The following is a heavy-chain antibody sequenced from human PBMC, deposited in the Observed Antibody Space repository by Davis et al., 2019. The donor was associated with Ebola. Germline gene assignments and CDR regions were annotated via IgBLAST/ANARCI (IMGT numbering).Heavy chain of an antibody. CDR3: ARDRDVLLRQTDY. J-gene: IGHJ4*02. D-gene: IGHD2-15*01. CDR1: GYTFTSYG. Sequence: ASVKVSCKASGYTFTSYGISWVRQAPGQGLEWMGWISAYNGNTNYAQNVQGRVIMTSDTATTTAYMDLSSLTSEDTALYYCARDRDVLLRQTDYWGQGTLVTVSS. CDR2: ISAYNGNT. V-gene: IGHV1-18*01.